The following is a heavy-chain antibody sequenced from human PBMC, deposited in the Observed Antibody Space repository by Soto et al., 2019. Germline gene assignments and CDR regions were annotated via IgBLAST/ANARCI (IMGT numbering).Heavy chain of an antibody. CDR1: GGTFSNSP. CDR3: ARGRTIFGVVNFDY. Sequence: QVQLVQSGAEVKRPGSSVKVSCKASGGTFSNSPIAWVRLAPGQGLEWMGGVIPIFSIVKYAQKFQGRVTFTADDSTRTAHMQLSSLTSEDTGVYYCARGRTIFGVVNFDYWGQGTLVTVSS. J-gene: IGHJ4*02. D-gene: IGHD3-3*01. CDR2: VIPIFSIV. V-gene: IGHV1-69*01.